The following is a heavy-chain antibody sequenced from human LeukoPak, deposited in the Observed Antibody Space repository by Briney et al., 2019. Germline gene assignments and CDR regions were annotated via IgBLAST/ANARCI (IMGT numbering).Heavy chain of an antibody. CDR3: AKDLKYYYDTSGYFDY. Sequence: TGGSLRPSCAASGFTFSAYGMHWVRQAPGKGLEWVALIRYDGSNKYYVDSVKGRFTISRDNSKNTLYLRMNNLRAEDTAVYYCAKDLKYYYDTSGYFDYWGQGTLVTVSS. J-gene: IGHJ4*02. CDR1: GFTFSAYG. D-gene: IGHD3-22*01. V-gene: IGHV3-30*02. CDR2: IRYDGSNK.